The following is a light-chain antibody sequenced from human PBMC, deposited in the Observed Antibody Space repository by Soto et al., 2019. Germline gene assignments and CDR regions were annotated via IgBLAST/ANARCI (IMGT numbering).Light chain of an antibody. CDR3: QQLNSYPHT. V-gene: IGKV1-9*01. CDR1: QAISSY. Sequence: DIQLTQSPSFLSASVGDRVTITCRASQAISSYLAWFQQKPGKAPILLIYAASTLQSGVPSRFSGSGSGTEFTLTISSLQPEDFATYYCQQLNSYPHTFGQGTKLEIK. J-gene: IGKJ2*01. CDR2: AAS.